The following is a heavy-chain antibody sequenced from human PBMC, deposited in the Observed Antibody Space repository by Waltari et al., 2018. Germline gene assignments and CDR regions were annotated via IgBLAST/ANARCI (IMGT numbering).Heavy chain of an antibody. CDR3: TSLYGDYPWVS. V-gene: IGHV3-15*01. Sequence: EVQLVESGGGLVKPGGSLRLSCAASGFTFSTAWISWVRQAPGKGLEWVGRIKTKIDGGTTDYAAPVKGRFTISRDDSKNTLYLQINSLKTEDTAVYYCTSLYGDYPWVSWGQGTLVTVSS. D-gene: IGHD4-17*01. CDR2: IKTKIDGGTT. J-gene: IGHJ5*02. CDR1: GFTFSTAW.